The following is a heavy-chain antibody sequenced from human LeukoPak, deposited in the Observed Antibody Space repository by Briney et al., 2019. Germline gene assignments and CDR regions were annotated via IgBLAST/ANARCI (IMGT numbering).Heavy chain of an antibody. CDR2: ISSSSSYI. J-gene: IGHJ3*02. CDR3: ARVLKVVVPAADAFDI. CDR1: GFTFSDYY. Sequence: PGGSLRLSCAASGFTFSDYYMSWIRQAPGKGLEWVSYISSSSSYIYYADSVRGRFTISRDNAKNSLYLQMNSLRAEDTAVYYCARVLKVVVPAADAFDIWGQGTMVTVSS. V-gene: IGHV3-11*06. D-gene: IGHD2-2*01.